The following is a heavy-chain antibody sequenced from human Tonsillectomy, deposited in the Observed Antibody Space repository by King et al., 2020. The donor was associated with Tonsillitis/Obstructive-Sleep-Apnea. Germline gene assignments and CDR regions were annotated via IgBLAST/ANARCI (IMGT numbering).Heavy chain of an antibody. CDR3: ARYGSSSSHYYYYMDV. CDR2: IYSSNNT. Sequence: VQLVESGGGLIQPGGSLRLSCAASGFTVSSNYMSWVRQAPGKGLEWVSVIYSSNNTYYADSVKGRFTISRDNSKNTLYLQMNSLRAEDTAMYYCARYGSSSSHYYYYMDVWGKGTTVTVSS. V-gene: IGHV3-53*01. J-gene: IGHJ6*03. CDR1: GFTVSSNY. D-gene: IGHD6-6*01.